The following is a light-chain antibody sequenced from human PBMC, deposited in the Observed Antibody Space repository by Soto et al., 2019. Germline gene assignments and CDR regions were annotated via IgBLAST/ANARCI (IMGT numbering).Light chain of an antibody. CDR2: ENN. CDR1: SSNIGAGYE. J-gene: IGLJ1*01. V-gene: IGLV1-40*01. Sequence: QSVLTQPPSVSEAPGQRVTISCTGSSSNIGAGYEAHWYQQVPGTAPKLLIYENNNRPSGVPDRFSGSKSGTSASLAITGLQAEDEAEYYCKSYESRLSGYVFGTGTKLTVL. CDR3: KSYESRLSGYV.